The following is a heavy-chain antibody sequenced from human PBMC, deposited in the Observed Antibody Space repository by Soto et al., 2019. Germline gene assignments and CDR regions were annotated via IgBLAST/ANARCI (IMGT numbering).Heavy chain of an antibody. Sequence: SETLSLTCTVSGGSISSSSYYWGWIRQPPGKGLEWIGSIYYSGSTYYNPSLKSRVTISVDNAKNSLYLQMNSLRAEDTAVYYCARSGAVAAFDYWGQGTLVTVSS. J-gene: IGHJ4*02. CDR1: GGSISSSSYY. CDR3: ARSGAVAAFDY. CDR2: IYYSGST. V-gene: IGHV4-39*01. D-gene: IGHD6-19*01.